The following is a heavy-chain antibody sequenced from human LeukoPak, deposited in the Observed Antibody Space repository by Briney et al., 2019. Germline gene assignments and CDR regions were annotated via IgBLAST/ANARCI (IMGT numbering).Heavy chain of an antibody. CDR1: GGSISSYY. CDR3: ARDYYGGIYSSSWTNWFDP. D-gene: IGHD6-13*01. CDR2: IYYSGST. Sequence: KASETLSLTCTVSGGSISSYYWSWIRQPPGKGLEWIGYIYYSGSTNYNPSLKSRVTISVDTSKNQFSLKLSSVTAADTAVYYCARDYYGGIYSSSWTNWFDPWGRGTLVTVSS. V-gene: IGHV4-59*01. J-gene: IGHJ5*02.